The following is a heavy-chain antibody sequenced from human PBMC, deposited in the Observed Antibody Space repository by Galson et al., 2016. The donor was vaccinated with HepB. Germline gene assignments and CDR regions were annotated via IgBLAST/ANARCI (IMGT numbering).Heavy chain of an antibody. Sequence: SLRLSCAASGFNFEGYAMHWVRQAPGKGLEWVSGISWNSGAKGYADAVKGRFTISRDNTKNSLYLQMNRLRVEDTALYYCAKDRGGVIAAPGKYYFYGMDVWGKGTTVTVAS. CDR2: ISWNSGAK. CDR1: GFNFEGYA. J-gene: IGHJ6*04. CDR3: AKDRGGVIAAPGKYYFYGMDV. D-gene: IGHD2-21*01. V-gene: IGHV3-9*01.